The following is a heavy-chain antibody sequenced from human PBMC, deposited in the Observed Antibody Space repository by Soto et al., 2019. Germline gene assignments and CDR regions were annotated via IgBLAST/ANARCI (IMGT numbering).Heavy chain of an antibody. CDR2: ISSSSSYI. D-gene: IGHD3-10*01. Sequence: GGSLRLSCAASGFTYSSYSMNWVRQAPGKGLEWVSSISSSSSYIYYADSVKGRFTISRDNAKNSLYLQMNSLRAEDTAVYYCARDHSSVDSGYWGRGRLVTVSS. J-gene: IGHJ4*01. V-gene: IGHV3-21*01. CDR3: ARDHSSVDSGY. CDR1: GFTYSSYS.